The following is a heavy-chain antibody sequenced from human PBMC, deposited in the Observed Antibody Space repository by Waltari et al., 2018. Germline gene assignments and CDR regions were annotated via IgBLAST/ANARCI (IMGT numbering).Heavy chain of an antibody. CDR1: GFTFSGHW. Sequence: EVQLVESGGGLVQPGGSLRLSCAASGFTFSGHWMHWVRQAPGKGLVWVSRSNREGSSTSYGDFVKGRFTISRDNAKNTLYLQMNSLRAEDTAVYYCARNSKDWRSDGGLDYWGQGTLVTVSS. CDR3: ARNSKDWRSDGGLDY. V-gene: IGHV3-74*01. CDR2: SNREGSST. J-gene: IGHJ4*02. D-gene: IGHD3-16*01.